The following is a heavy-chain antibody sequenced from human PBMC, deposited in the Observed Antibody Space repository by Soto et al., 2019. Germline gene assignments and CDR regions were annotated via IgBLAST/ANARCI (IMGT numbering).Heavy chain of an antibody. CDR3: ARRKGTTNSGGWTFDY. V-gene: IGHV1-69*06. CDR1: GGTFSSYA. CDR2: IIPIFGTA. D-gene: IGHD1-7*01. Sequence: QVQLVQSGAEVKKTGSSVKVSCKASGGTFSSYAISWVRQAPGQGLEWMGWIIPIFGTANYAQKFQGRVTITADKSTSTAYMELRSLRSEDTAVYYCARRKGTTNSGGWTFDYWGQGTLLTVSS. J-gene: IGHJ4*02.